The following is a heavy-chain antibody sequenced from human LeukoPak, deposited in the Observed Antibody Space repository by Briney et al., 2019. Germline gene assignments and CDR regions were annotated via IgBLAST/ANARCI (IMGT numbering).Heavy chain of an antibody. J-gene: IGHJ4*02. Sequence: SETLSLTCTVSGGSISSYYWTWIRQPPGKGLEWIGYIYYSGSTNCNPSLKSRVTISVDTSKNQFSLKLSSVTAADTAVYYCARSYSTSSEIDYWGQGTLVTVSS. D-gene: IGHD6-6*01. CDR3: ARSYSTSSEIDY. CDR2: IYYSGST. CDR1: GGSISSYY. V-gene: IGHV4-59*08.